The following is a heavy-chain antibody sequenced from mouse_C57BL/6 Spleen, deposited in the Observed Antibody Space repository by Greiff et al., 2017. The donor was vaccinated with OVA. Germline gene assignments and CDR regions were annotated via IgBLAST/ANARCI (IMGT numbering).Heavy chain of an antibody. CDR2: IDPSDSYT. J-gene: IGHJ3*01. CDR3: ARENLGPY. V-gene: IGHV1-50*01. Sequence: QVQLQQPGAELVKPGASVKLSCKASGYTFTSYWMQWVKQRPGQGLEWIGEIDPSDSYTNYNQKFKGKATLTVDTSSSTAYMQLSSLTSEDSAVYYCARENLGPYWGQGTLVTVSA. CDR1: GYTFTSYW.